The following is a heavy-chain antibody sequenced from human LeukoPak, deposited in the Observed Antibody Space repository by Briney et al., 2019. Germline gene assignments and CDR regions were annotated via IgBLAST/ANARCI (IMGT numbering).Heavy chain of an antibody. CDR3: ARRADAFDI. CDR2: IYYSGRT. Sequence: SQTLSLTCTVSGGSISSGGYFWSWIRQPPGKGLEWIGYIYYSGRTNYNPSLKSRVNISVDTSKNQFSLKLSSVTAADTAVYYCARRADAFDIWGQGTMVTVSS. J-gene: IGHJ3*02. V-gene: IGHV4-61*08. CDR1: GGSISSGGYF.